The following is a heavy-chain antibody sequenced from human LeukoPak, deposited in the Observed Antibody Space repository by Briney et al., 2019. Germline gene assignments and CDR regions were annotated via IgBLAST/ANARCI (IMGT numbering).Heavy chain of an antibody. V-gene: IGHV4-38-2*02. CDR2: IYTSGST. CDR1: GYSISSNNY. D-gene: IGHD3-22*01. J-gene: IGHJ4*02. CDR3: ARETRNYYDSSGYYSIDY. Sequence: SETLSLTCTVSGYSISSNNYWGWIRQPAGKGLEWIGRIYTSGSTYYNPSLKSRVTVSVDTSKNQFSLKLSSVTAADTAVYYCARETRNYYDSSGYYSIDYWGQGTLVTVSS.